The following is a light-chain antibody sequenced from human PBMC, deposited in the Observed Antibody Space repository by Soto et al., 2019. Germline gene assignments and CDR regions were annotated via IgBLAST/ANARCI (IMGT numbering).Light chain of an antibody. Sequence: QSALTQPPSASGSPGQSVTISCTGTSSDVGGYNFVSWYQKYPGKVPKLMVYEVNKRPSGVPDRFSGSKSGNTASLTVSGLQAEDEVDYYCTSYAGGNNVFGTGTKVTVL. CDR1: SSDVGGYNF. J-gene: IGLJ1*01. CDR3: TSYAGGNNV. CDR2: EVN. V-gene: IGLV2-8*01.